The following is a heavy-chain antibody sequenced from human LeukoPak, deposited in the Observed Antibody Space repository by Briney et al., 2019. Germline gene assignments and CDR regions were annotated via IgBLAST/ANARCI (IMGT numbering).Heavy chain of an antibody. CDR2: ISSSGSVI. J-gene: IGHJ4*02. D-gene: IGHD3-22*01. Sequence: GGSLRLSCAASGFTFSSYSMNWVRQAPGKGLEWLSYISSSGSVIYYADSVKGRFTISRDNAKNSLYLQMNSLRAEDTAVYYCARHVIYGSSGYHRFDYWGQGTLVTVSS. CDR1: GFTFSSYS. CDR3: ARHVIYGSSGYHRFDY. V-gene: IGHV3-48*04.